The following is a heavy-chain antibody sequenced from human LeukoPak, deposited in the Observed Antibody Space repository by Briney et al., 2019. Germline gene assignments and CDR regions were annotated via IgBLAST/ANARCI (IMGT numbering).Heavy chain of an antibody. CDR1: GGSISSGDYY. CDR3: ARGRYCSSTSCYNPFSFFDY. J-gene: IGHJ4*02. V-gene: IGHV4-30-4*01. Sequence: SETLSLTCTVSGGSISSGDYYWSWIRQPPGKGLEWIGYIYYSGSTYYNPSLKSRVTISVDTSKNQFSLKLSSVTAADTAVYYCARGRYCSSTSCYNPFSFFDYWGQGTLVTVSS. CDR2: IYYSGST. D-gene: IGHD2-2*02.